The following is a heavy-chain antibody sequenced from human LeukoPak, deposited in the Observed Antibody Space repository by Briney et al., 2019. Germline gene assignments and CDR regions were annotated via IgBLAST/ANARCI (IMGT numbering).Heavy chain of an antibody. CDR1: GFTFTGYA. CDR2: ISGDAANT. CDR3: AKRDYYDSSGFSPLFQH. V-gene: IGHV3-23*01. J-gene: IGHJ1*01. D-gene: IGHD3-22*01. Sequence: GGSLRLSCAASGFTFTGYAMSWLRQAPGKGLEFVSAISGDAANTFYADSVKGRFTVSRDDSQNILYLQLSNLRAEDTAVYYCAKRDYYDSSGFSPLFQHWGPGTLVTVSS.